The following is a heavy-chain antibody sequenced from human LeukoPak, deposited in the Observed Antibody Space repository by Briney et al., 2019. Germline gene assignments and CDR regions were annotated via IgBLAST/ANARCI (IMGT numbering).Heavy chain of an antibody. Sequence: SETLSLTCAVYGGSFSGYYWSWIRQPPGKGLEWIGEINHSGSTNYNPSLKSRVTISVDTSKNQFSLKLSSVTAADTAVYYCARGRLRVVYAVWGKGTTVTVSS. CDR2: INHSGST. CDR3: ARGRLRVVYAV. V-gene: IGHV4-34*01. J-gene: IGHJ6*04. CDR1: GGSFSGYY. D-gene: IGHD2-8*02.